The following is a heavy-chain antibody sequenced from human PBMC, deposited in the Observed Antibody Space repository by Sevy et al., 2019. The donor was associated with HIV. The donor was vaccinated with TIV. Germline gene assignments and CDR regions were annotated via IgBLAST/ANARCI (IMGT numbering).Heavy chain of an antibody. CDR3: ARSAAAGSPNWFDP. CDR2: INPNSGGT. CDR1: GYTFTGYY. J-gene: IGHJ5*02. V-gene: IGHV1-2*02. D-gene: IGHD6-13*01. Sequence: ASVKVSCKASGYTFTGYYMHWVRQAPGQGLEWMEWINPNSGGTNYAQKFQGRVTMTRDTSISTAYMELSRLRSDDTAMYYCARSAAAGSPNWFDPWGQGTLVTVSS.